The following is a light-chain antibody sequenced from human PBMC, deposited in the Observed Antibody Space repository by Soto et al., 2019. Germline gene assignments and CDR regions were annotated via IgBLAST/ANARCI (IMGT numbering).Light chain of an antibody. CDR1: QTVSSSF. CDR3: QQHNNWPPYT. CDR2: GAS. Sequence: EIVLTQSPGTLSLSPGERATLSCGASQTVSSSFLAWYQQKPGQAPRLLIYGASNRATGIPDRFSGSGSGTEFTPTISSLQSEDYAVYYCQQHNNWPPYTFGQGTKVDIK. V-gene: IGKV3D-15*01. J-gene: IGKJ2*01.